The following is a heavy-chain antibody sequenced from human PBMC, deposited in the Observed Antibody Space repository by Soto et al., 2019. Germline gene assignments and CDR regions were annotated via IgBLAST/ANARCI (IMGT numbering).Heavy chain of an antibody. D-gene: IGHD5-12*01. V-gene: IGHV4-30-4*01. J-gene: IGHJ4*02. Sequence: PSETLSLTCTVSGGSISSGDYYWSWIRQPPGKGLEWIGYIYYSGSTYYNPSLKSRVTISVDTSKNQFSLKLSSVTAADTAVYYCATRTASIVATGIDYWGQGTLVTVSS. CDR2: IYYSGST. CDR3: ATRTASIVATGIDY. CDR1: GGSISSGDYY.